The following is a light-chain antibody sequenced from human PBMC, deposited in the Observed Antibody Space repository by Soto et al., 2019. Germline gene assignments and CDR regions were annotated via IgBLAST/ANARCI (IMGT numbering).Light chain of an antibody. V-gene: IGLV2-23*02. CDR2: EDN. J-gene: IGLJ1*01. Sequence: QSALTQPASVSGSPGQSITISCTGTSSDAGTYNLVSWYQQHPGKAPKLLISEDNKRPSGVSNRFSGSKSGNTASLSISGLQAEDEADYFCCSYATINTFVFGTGTKVTVL. CDR3: CSYATINTFV. CDR1: SSDAGTYNL.